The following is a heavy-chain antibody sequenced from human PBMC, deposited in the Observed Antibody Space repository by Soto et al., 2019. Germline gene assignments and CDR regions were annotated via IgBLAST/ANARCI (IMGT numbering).Heavy chain of an antibody. V-gene: IGHV3-53*01. CDR1: GFTVSSNY. Sequence: GGSLRLSCAASGFTVSSNYMSWVRQAPGKGLEWVSVIYRGGNTYYADSVKGRFTTSRDNSKNTLYLQMNSLRAEDTAVYYCARDPLRTTVDAFDIWGQGTMVTVSS. CDR2: IYRGGNT. D-gene: IGHD4-17*01. J-gene: IGHJ3*02. CDR3: ARDPLRTTVDAFDI.